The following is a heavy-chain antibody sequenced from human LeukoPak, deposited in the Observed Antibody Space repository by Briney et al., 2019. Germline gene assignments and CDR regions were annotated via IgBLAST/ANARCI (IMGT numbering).Heavy chain of an antibody. CDR2: IYSGGNT. CDR3: ARDRVAFHAFDI. Sequence: GGSLRLSCAASGFTVSSNYMSWVRQAPGKGLEWVSVIYSGGNTYYADSVKGRFTISRDNSKNTLYLQMNSLRAEDTAVYYCARDRVAFHAFDIWGQGTMVTVSS. V-gene: IGHV3-53*01. CDR1: GFTVSSNY. D-gene: IGHD2-15*01. J-gene: IGHJ3*02.